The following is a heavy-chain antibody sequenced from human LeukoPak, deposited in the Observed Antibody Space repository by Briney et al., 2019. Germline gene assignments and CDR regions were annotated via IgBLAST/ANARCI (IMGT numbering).Heavy chain of an antibody. Sequence: PGGSLRLSCAASGFTFSSYGMHWVRQAPGKGLEWVAVISYDGSNKYYADSVKGRFTISRDNSKNTLYLQMNSLRAEDTAVYYCARENVAAGPPDAFDIWGQGTMVTVSS. CDR2: ISYDGSNK. CDR1: GFTFSSYG. D-gene: IGHD6-13*01. J-gene: IGHJ3*02. CDR3: ARENVAAGPPDAFDI. V-gene: IGHV3-30*12.